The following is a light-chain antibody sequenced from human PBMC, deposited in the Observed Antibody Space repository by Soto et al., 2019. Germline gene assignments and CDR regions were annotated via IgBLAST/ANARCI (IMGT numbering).Light chain of an antibody. CDR2: DTS. Sequence: QAVVTQEPSLTVSPGGTVTLTCGSSTGAVTSGHYPYWFQQKPGQAPRTLIYDTSNKHSWTPARFSGSLLGGKAALTLSGAQPEDEAEYYCLLSRSGAYVVFGGGTKVTVL. J-gene: IGLJ2*01. V-gene: IGLV7-46*01. CDR1: TGAVTSGHY. CDR3: LLSRSGAYVV.